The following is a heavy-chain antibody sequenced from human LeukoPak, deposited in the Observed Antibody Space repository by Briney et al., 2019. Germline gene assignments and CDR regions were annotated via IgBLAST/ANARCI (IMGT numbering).Heavy chain of an antibody. J-gene: IGHJ4*02. V-gene: IGHV3-13*04. Sequence: GGSLRLSCAASGFTFSNYDMHWVHQATGKGLEWVSAIGTAGDTYYQGSVRGRFTMSRENAKNSLYLQMNSLTAGDTAVYYCARGADTHFDYWGQGILVIVSS. D-gene: IGHD2-15*01. CDR1: GFTFSNYD. CDR2: IGTAGDT. CDR3: ARGADTHFDY.